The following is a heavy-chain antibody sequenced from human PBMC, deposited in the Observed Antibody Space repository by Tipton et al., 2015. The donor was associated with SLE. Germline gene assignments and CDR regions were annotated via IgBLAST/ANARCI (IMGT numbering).Heavy chain of an antibody. V-gene: IGHV4-39*07. CDR1: GDSISSSGYQ. Sequence: TLSLTCTVFGDSISSSGYQWGWIRQPPGKGLEWIGTIYYSGSTNYNPSLKSRVTISVDTSKNQFFLKLSSVTAADTAVYYCARRRGAITIFGVGPSYFDLWGRGTLVTVSS. CDR3: ARRRGAITIFGVGPSYFDL. J-gene: IGHJ2*01. D-gene: IGHD3-3*01. CDR2: IYYSGST.